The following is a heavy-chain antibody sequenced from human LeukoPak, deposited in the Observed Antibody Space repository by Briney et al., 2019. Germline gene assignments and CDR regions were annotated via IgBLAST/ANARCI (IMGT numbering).Heavy chain of an antibody. Sequence: PSETLSLPCTVSGGSISSYYWSWIRQPPGKGLEWIGYIYYSGSTNYNPSLKSRVTISVDTSKNQFSLKLSSVTAADTAVYYCARDLAEMALDYWGQGTLVTVSS. D-gene: IGHD5-24*01. V-gene: IGHV4-59*01. CDR1: GGSISSYY. J-gene: IGHJ4*02. CDR3: ARDLAEMALDY. CDR2: IYYSGST.